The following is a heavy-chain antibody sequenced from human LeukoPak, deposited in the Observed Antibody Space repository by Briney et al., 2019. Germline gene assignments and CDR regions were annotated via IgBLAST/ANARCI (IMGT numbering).Heavy chain of an antibody. CDR3: ARVYHNCGGDCYPYFDY. CDR2: INPNSGGT. V-gene: IGHV1-2*02. J-gene: IGHJ4*02. CDR1: GDIFTGCY. Sequence: ASVKVSCKASGDIFTGCYMHWVRQAPGQGLEWMGWINPNSGGTNYAQKFQGRVTMTRDTSISTAYMELSRLRSDDTAVYYCARVYHNCGGDCYPYFDYWGQGTLVTVSS. D-gene: IGHD2-21*01.